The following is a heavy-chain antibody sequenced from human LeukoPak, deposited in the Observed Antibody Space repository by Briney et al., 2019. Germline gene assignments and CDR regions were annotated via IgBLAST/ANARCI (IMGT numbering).Heavy chain of an antibody. D-gene: IGHD1-26*01. CDR3: TKPLVGPSTSDNFDY. Sequence: QAGGSLRLSCAASGFTSSNYAMTWVRQAPGKGLEWVSAISSGDTNTYYADSVKGRFTISRDTSKNTLYLRMNSLSAEDTAVYYCTKPLVGPSTSDNFDYRGKGTLVTVSS. CDR2: ISSGDTNT. J-gene: IGHJ4*02. CDR1: GFTSSNYA. V-gene: IGHV3-23*01.